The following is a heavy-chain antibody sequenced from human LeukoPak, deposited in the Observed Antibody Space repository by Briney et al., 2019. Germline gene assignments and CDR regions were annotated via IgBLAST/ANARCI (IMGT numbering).Heavy chain of an antibody. J-gene: IGHJ3*01. CDR2: INSDGSVT. CDR1: GFTFSAYW. CDR3: ARRWQSNQGDAFDF. D-gene: IGHD4-11*01. V-gene: IGHV3-74*01. Sequence: GGSLRLSCAASGFTFSAYWMNWVRQVPGKGLVWVSHINSDGSVTNYADSVKGRFTISRDNAKNTLYLQVNSLRAEDTAVYYCARRWQSNQGDAFDFWGQGTMVTVSS.